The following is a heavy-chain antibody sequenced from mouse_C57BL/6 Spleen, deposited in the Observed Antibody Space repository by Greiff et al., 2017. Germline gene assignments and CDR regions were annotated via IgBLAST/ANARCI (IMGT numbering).Heavy chain of an antibody. Sequence: QVQLQQPGAELVRPGSSVKLSCKASGYTFTSYWMHWVKQRPIQGLEWIGNIDPSDSETHYNQKFKDKATLTVDKSSSTAYMQLSSLTSEDSAVYYCARVGNYEGFAYWGQGTLVTVSA. CDR3: ARVGNYEGFAY. V-gene: IGHV1-52*01. J-gene: IGHJ3*01. CDR1: GYTFTSYW. D-gene: IGHD2-1*01. CDR2: IDPSDSET.